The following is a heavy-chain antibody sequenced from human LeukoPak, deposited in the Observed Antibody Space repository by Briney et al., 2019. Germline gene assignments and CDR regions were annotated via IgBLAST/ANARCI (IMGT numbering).Heavy chain of an antibody. CDR3: AKQYYDFWSGPMYYFDY. D-gene: IGHD3-3*01. CDR1: GYTFTGYY. CDR2: VNPNSGGT. J-gene: IGHJ4*02. V-gene: IGHV1-2*02. Sequence: VASVKVSCKASGYTFTGYYMHWVRQAPGQGLEWMGWVNPNSGGTNYAQKFQGRVTMTRDTSISTAYMELSRLRSDDTAAYYCAKQYYDFWSGPMYYFDYWGQGTLVTVSS.